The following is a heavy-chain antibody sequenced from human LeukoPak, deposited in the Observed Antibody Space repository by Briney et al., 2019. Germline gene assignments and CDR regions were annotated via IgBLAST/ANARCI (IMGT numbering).Heavy chain of an antibody. D-gene: IGHD1-26*01. CDR1: GGSISSSSYY. CDR3: ARDAQWELIDWPY. V-gene: IGHV4-39*02. CDR2: IYYSGST. Sequence: SETLSLTCTVSGGSISSSSYYWGWIRQPPGKGLEWIGSIYYSGSTYYNPSLKSRVTISVDTSKNQFSLKLSSVTAADTAVYYCARDAQWELIDWPYWGQGTLVTVSS. J-gene: IGHJ4*02.